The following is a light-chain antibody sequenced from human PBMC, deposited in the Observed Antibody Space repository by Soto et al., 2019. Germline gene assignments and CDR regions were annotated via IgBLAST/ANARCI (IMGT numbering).Light chain of an antibody. CDR1: QSIGTY. CDR2: DAF. CDR3: QQRSNWPPVT. V-gene: IGKV3-11*01. J-gene: IGKJ5*01. Sequence: EIVLTQSPGTLSLSPGERATLSCRASQSIGTYLAWYQQKPGQAPRLLIYDAFTRATGIPARFSGSGSGTDFTLTISSLEPEDFAVYYCQQRSNWPPVTFGQGTRLEIK.